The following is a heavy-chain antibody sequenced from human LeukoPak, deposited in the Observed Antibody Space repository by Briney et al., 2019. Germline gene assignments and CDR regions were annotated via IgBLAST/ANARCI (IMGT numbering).Heavy chain of an antibody. CDR1: GYTFTSYD. CDR2: MNPNSGNT. J-gene: IGHJ3*01. V-gene: IGHV1-8*03. CDR3: ARGGWGNPSDALDV. Sequence: ASVKVSCKASGYTFTSYDINWVRQATGQGLEWMGWMNPNSGNTGYAQKFQGRVTITRNTSISTAYMELSSLRSEDTAVYYCARGGWGNPSDALDVWGQGTMVTVSS. D-gene: IGHD1-26*01.